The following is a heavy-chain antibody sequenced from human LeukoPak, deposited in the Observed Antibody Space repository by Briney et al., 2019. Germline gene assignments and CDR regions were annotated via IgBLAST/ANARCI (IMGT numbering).Heavy chain of an antibody. J-gene: IGHJ4*02. Sequence: VKVXCKVSGYTLTELSMHWVRQAPGKGLEWMGGFDPEDGETIYAQKFQGRVTMTEDTSTDTAYMELSSLRSEDTAVYYCATGLLLWFGELLKNTYYFDYWGQGTLVTVSS. V-gene: IGHV1-24*01. CDR3: ATGLLLWFGELLKNTYYFDY. CDR1: GYTLTELS. D-gene: IGHD3-10*01. CDR2: FDPEDGET.